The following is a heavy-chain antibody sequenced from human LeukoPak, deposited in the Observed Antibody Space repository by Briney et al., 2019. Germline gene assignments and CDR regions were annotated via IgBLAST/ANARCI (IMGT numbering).Heavy chain of an antibody. CDR2: IYHSGST. V-gene: IGHV4-59*01. J-gene: IGHJ6*02. Sequence: SEILSLTCTVSGGSISSYYWSWIRQPPGKGLEWIGYIYHSGSTNYNPSLQSRVTISADTSKNQFSLRLSSVTAADTAVYYCARGGGYSFTYYYYHAVDVWGQGTTVTVSS. D-gene: IGHD5-18*01. CDR3: ARGGGYSFTYYYYHAVDV. CDR1: GGSISSYY.